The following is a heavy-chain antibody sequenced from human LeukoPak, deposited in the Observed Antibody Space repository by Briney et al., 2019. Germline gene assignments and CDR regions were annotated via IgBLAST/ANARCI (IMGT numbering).Heavy chain of an antibody. J-gene: IGHJ4*02. D-gene: IGHD3-10*01. Sequence: NPSVTLSLTCTVSGGSISRYYGRWIRQPAGKGLEWVGRIYTSGSNKYNHSLRRRVTMSVDTPKNQFSLKLSSVTAADTAVYYCASGIGSGSYAYYFDYWGQGTLAPVSS. CDR3: ASGIGSGSYAYYFDY. V-gene: IGHV4-4*07. CDR1: GGSISRYY. CDR2: IYTSGSN.